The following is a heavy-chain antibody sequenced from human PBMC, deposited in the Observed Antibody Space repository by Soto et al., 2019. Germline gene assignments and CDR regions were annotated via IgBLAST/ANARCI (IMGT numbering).Heavy chain of an antibody. V-gene: IGHV3-74*01. J-gene: IGHJ6*02. CDR3: ARGRDYESSGYYFFYGFDV. CDR1: GFTFSSYW. Sequence: GGSLRLSCAASGFTFSSYWMHWVRQAPGKGLGWVSRINSDGSSKSYADSAKGRFTISRDNAKNTLYLQMNSLRAVDTAVYYCARGRDYESSGYYFFYGFDVWGQGTTVTVSS. D-gene: IGHD3-22*01. CDR2: INSDGSSK.